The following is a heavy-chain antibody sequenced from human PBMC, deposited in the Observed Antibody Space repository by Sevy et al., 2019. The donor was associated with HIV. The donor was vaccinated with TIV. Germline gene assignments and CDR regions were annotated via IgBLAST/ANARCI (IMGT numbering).Heavy chain of an antibody. CDR1: GFTFSSYA. CDR3: ANGITNNWFDH. V-gene: IGHV3-23*01. CDR2: ISGSGGST. Sequence: GGSLRLSCAASGFTFSSYAMSWVRQAPGKGLEWVSAISGSGGSTSYADSVKGRFTISRDNSKNTLYLQMNSLRAEDTAVNDCANGITNNWFDHWGQGTLVTVSS. D-gene: IGHD1-20*01. J-gene: IGHJ5*02.